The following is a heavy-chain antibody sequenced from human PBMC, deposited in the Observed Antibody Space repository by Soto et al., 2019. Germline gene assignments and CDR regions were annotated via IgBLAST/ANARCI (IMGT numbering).Heavy chain of an antibody. Sequence: QVQLVQSGAEVQKPGSSVQVSCKASGGTFRSYAISWVRQAPGQGLEWMGGIIPFSGTANYPQKFQGRLTITADESTSTANMVLKSLGSEDTAVYYCATDYAVADTYYCGMHVWGQVTTVTVSS. J-gene: IGHJ6*02. CDR3: ATDYAVADTYYCGMHV. D-gene: IGHD6-19*01. CDR2: IIPFSGTA. V-gene: IGHV1-69*01. CDR1: GGTFRSYA.